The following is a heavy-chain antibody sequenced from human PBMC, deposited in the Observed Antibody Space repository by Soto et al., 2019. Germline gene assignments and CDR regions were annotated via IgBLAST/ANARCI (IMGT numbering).Heavy chain of an antibody. D-gene: IGHD3-22*01. CDR3: ARTYYYDSSGYPDY. J-gene: IGHJ4*02. V-gene: IGHV2-26*01. CDR1: GFSLSNARMG. CDR2: IFSNDEK. Sequence: SGPTLVNPTETLTLTCTVSGFSLSNARMGVSWIRQPPGKALEWLAHIFSNDEKSYSTSLKSRLTISKDTSKSQVVLTMTNMDPVDTATYYCARTYYYDSSGYPDYWGQGTLVTV.